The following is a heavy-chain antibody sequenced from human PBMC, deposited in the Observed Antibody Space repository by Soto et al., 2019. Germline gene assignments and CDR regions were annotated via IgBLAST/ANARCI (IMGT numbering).Heavy chain of an antibody. D-gene: IGHD3-10*01. J-gene: IGHJ6*02. V-gene: IGHV3-30*18. CDR2: ISYDGSNK. CDR1: GFTFSSYG. Sequence: ESGGGVVQPGRSLRLSCAASGFTFSSYGMHWVRQAPGKGLEWVAVISYDGSNKYYADSVKGRFTISRDNSKNTLYLQMNSLRAEDTAVYYCAKDYYGSGSYYIPDYYYGMDVWGQGTTVTVSS. CDR3: AKDYYGSGSYYIPDYYYGMDV.